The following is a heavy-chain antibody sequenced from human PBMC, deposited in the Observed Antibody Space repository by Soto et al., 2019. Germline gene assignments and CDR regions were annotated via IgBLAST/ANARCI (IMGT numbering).Heavy chain of an antibody. Sequence: SETLSLTYTVSGGSISSYYWSWIRQPPGKGLEWIGYIYDSGSTNYNPSLKSRVTISVDTSKNQFSLKLTSVTAADTAVYYCAAPPRYWGQGTLVTVS. J-gene: IGHJ4*02. CDR1: GGSISSYY. D-gene: IGHD6-6*01. CDR2: IYDSGST. V-gene: IGHV4-59*01. CDR3: AAPPRY.